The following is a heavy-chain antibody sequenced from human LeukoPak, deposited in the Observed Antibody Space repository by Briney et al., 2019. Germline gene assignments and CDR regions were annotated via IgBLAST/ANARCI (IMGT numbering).Heavy chain of an antibody. J-gene: IGHJ6*03. V-gene: IGHV1-18*01. Sequence: ASVKVSCKASGYTFTSYGISWVRQAPGQALERVGWISAYNGNTNYAQKLQGRVTMTTDTSTSTAYMELRSLRSDDTAVYYCASTSEVRGSYYPRDYYYYMDVWGKGTTVTVSS. CDR2: ISAYNGNT. D-gene: IGHD1-26*01. CDR1: GYTFTSYG. CDR3: ASTSEVRGSYYPRDYYYYMDV.